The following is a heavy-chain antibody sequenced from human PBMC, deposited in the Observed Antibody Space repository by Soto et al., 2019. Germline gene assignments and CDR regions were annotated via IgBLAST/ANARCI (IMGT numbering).Heavy chain of an antibody. V-gene: IGHV1-69*13. D-gene: IGHD3-9*01. CDR3: AADPTYYDILTGHDAFDI. J-gene: IGHJ3*02. CDR2: IIPIFGTA. Sequence: SVKVSCKASGGTFSIYTFSWVRQAPGQGLEWMGGIIPIFGTANYAQKFQGRVTITADESTSTAYMELSSLRSEDTAVYYCAADPTYYDILTGHDAFDIWGQGTMVTVSS. CDR1: GGTFSIYT.